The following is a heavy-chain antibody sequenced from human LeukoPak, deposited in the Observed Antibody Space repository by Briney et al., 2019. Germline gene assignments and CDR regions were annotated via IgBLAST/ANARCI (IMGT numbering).Heavy chain of an antibody. CDR3: ARDAYCGGDCYSLPDY. J-gene: IGHJ4*02. Sequence: SETLSLTCTVSGGSISSGGYYWSWIRQHPGKGLEWIGYIYYSGSTYYNPSPKSRVTISVDTSKNQFSLKLSSVTAADTAVYYCARDAYCGGDCYSLPDYWGQGTLVTVSS. CDR2: IYYSGST. CDR1: GGSISSGGYY. V-gene: IGHV4-31*03. D-gene: IGHD2-21*02.